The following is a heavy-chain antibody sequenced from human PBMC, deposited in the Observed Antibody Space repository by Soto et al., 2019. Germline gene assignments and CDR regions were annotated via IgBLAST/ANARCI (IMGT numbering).Heavy chain of an antibody. V-gene: IGHV5-51*01. D-gene: IGHD5-18*01. Sequence: RGESLKISCKGSGYSFTSYWIGWVRQMPGKGLEWMGIIYPGDSDTRYSPSFQGQVTISADNSISTAYLQWSSLKASDTAIYYSSTLGLPLYYYYGMDVWGQGTTVTVSS. J-gene: IGHJ6*02. CDR1: GYSFTSYW. CDR2: IYPGDSDT. CDR3: STLGLPLYYYYGMDV.